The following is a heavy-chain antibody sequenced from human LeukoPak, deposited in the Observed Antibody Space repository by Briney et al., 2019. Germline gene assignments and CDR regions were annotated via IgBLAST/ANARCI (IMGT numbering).Heavy chain of an antibody. CDR1: GGSISSYY. V-gene: IGHV4-59*01. D-gene: IGHD3-10*02. CDR2: IYYSGST. CDR3: ARGTSPVRGDYLDY. Sequence: PSETLSLTCTVSGGSISSYYWSWLRQPPGKGLEWCGYIYYSGSTNYNPSLKSRVSISVDTSKYQFSLKLTSVTVAETAVYYCARGTSPVRGDYLDYWGQGTLVTVSS. J-gene: IGHJ4*02.